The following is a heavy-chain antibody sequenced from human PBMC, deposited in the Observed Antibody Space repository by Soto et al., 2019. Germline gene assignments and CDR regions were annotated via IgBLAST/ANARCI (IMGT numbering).Heavy chain of an antibody. CDR2: IIPIFGTA. D-gene: IGHD4-4*01. CDR1: GYTFTNFG. CDR3: ARSWTVTTSWDY. J-gene: IGHJ4*02. Sequence: GASVKVSCKASGYTFTNFGVTWVRRAPGQGLEWMGWIIPIFGTANYAQKFQGRVTITADKSTSTAYMELSSLRSEDTAVYYCARSWTVTTSWDYWGQGTLVTVAS. V-gene: IGHV1-69*06.